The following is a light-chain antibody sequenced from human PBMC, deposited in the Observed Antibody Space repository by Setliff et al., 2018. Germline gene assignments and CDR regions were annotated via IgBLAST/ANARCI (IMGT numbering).Light chain of an antibody. V-gene: IGLV2-11*01. J-gene: IGLJ1*01. Sequence: QSALAQPRSVSGSPGQSVTISCTGTSSDVGRYNFVSWYQQHPGKAPKLIIYDVTKRPSGVPDRFSGSKSGNTASLTISGLQAEDEADYSCCSYADTSISVFGTGTKVTVL. CDR2: DVT. CDR1: SSDVGRYNF. CDR3: CSYADTSISV.